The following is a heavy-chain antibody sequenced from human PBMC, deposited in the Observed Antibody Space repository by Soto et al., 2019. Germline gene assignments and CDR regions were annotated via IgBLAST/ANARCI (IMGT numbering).Heavy chain of an antibody. D-gene: IGHD5-12*01. CDR1: GYSFTSYW. J-gene: IGHJ6*02. Sequence: GESLKISCKGSGYSFTSYWISWVRQMPGKGLEWMGRIDPSDSYTNYSPSFQGHVTISADKSISTAYLQWSSLKASDTAMYYCARRSLVATIARDYVMDVWGQGTTITVSS. CDR2: IDPSDSYT. CDR3: ARRSLVATIARDYVMDV. V-gene: IGHV5-10-1*01.